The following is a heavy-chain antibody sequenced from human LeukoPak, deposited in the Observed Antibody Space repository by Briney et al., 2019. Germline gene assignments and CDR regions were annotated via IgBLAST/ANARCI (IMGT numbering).Heavy chain of an antibody. CDR3: ARDGQGSGGWYYDILTGYYRGGSLDY. D-gene: IGHD3-9*01. V-gene: IGHV3-48*02. CDR2: ISSSSSTI. J-gene: IGHJ4*02. Sequence: GGSLRLSCAASGFTFSSYSMNWVRQAPGKGLEWVSYISSSSSTIYYADSVKGRFTISRDNAKNSLYLQMNSLRDEDTAVYYCARDGQGSGGWYYDILTGYYRGGSLDYWGQGTLVTVSS. CDR1: GFTFSSYS.